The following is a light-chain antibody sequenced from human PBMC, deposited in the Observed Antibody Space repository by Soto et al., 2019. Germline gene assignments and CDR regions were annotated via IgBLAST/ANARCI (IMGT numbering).Light chain of an antibody. V-gene: IGLV2-14*01. CDR2: EVT. CDR3: ASFRSGAILV. CDR1: RSDIGDSNF. J-gene: IGLJ1*01. Sequence: QSALTQPASVSGSPGQSVTISCTGPRSDIGDSNFISWYQHSPGKAPRLLIYEVTSRPSGVSKRFSGSKAGNTASLTISGLLADDEADYFCASFRSGAILVFGTGTKVTVL.